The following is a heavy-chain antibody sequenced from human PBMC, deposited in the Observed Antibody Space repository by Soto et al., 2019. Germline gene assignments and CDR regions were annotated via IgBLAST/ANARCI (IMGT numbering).Heavy chain of an antibody. V-gene: IGHV3-21*01. CDR3: ARDLLSTVAATFRGMDV. D-gene: IGHD2-15*01. Sequence: EVQLVESGGGLVKPGGSPRLSCAASGFTFSSYSMNWVRQAPGKGLEWVSSISSSSSYIYYADSVKGRFTISRDNAKNSLYLQMNSLRAEDTAVYYCARDLLSTVAATFRGMDVWGQGTTVTVSS. CDR2: ISSSSSYI. J-gene: IGHJ6*02. CDR1: GFTFSSYS.